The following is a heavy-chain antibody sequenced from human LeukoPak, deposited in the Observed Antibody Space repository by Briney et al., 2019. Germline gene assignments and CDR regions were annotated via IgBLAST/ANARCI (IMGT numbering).Heavy chain of an antibody. D-gene: IGHD1-14*01. CDR1: GGSISSYY. J-gene: IGHJ3*02. Sequence: SETLSLTCTVSGGSISSYYWSWIRQPPGKGLEWIGYIYYSGSTNYNPSLKSRVTISVDTSKNQFSLKLSSVTAADTAVYYCARDNTEKGAFDIWGQGTMVTVSS. V-gene: IGHV4-59*12. CDR3: ARDNTEKGAFDI. CDR2: IYYSGST.